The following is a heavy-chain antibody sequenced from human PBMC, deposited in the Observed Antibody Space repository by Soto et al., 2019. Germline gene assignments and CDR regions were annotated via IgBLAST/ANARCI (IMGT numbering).Heavy chain of an antibody. V-gene: IGHV4-34*01. J-gene: IGHJ4*02. Sequence: PSETLSLTCAVYGGSFSGYYWSWIRQPPGKGLEWIGEINHSGSTNYNPSLKSRVTISVDTSKTQFSLKLSSVTAADTAVYYCARGGITMIVVVRPWFDYWGQGTLVTVSS. D-gene: IGHD3-22*01. CDR1: GGSFSGYY. CDR2: INHSGST. CDR3: ARGGITMIVVVRPWFDY.